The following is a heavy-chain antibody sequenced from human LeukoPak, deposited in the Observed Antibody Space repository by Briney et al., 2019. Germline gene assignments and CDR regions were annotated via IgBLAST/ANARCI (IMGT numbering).Heavy chain of an antibody. CDR1: GGSISSGGYY. J-gene: IGHJ5*02. Sequence: PSETLSLTCAVSGGSISSGGYYWSWIRQPPGKGLEWIGEINHSGSTNYNPSLKSRVTISVDTSKNQFSLKLSSVTAADTAVYYCARFGELFGWFDPWGQGTLVTVSS. CDR3: ARFGELFGWFDP. V-gene: IGHV4-61*08. D-gene: IGHD3-10*01. CDR2: INHSGST.